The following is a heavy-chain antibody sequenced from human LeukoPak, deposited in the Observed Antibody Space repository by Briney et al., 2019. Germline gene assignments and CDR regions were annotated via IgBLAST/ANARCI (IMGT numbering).Heavy chain of an antibody. Sequence: SETLSLTCTVSGGSISSYYWSWIRQPPGKGLEWLGYINYSGSTNYNPSLKSRITISVDTSKNQFSLKLSSVTAADTAVYYCARVSWFPGTSYYYMDVWDKGTTVTVSS. V-gene: IGHV4-59*01. D-gene: IGHD1-1*01. CDR1: GGSISSYY. CDR3: ARVSWFPGTSYYYMDV. J-gene: IGHJ6*03. CDR2: INYSGST.